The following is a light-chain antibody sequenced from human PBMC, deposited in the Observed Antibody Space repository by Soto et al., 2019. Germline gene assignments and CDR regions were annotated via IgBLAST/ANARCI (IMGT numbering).Light chain of an antibody. CDR2: QAS. Sequence: DIQMTQSPSTLSASVGDRVTITCRASQSISNWLAWYQQKPGKAPKLLIYQASSLETGVSSRFSGSASETEFTLSISSLQPDDFATYYCQQYKDYSGWTFGQGTKVEF. CDR1: QSISNW. V-gene: IGKV1-5*03. J-gene: IGKJ1*01. CDR3: QQYKDYSGWT.